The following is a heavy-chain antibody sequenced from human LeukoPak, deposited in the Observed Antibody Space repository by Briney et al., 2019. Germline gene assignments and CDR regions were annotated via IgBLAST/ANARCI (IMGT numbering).Heavy chain of an antibody. J-gene: IGHJ4*02. CDR1: GFTFSSYS. Sequence: GGSLRLSCAASGFTFSSYSMNWVRQAPGKGLEWVSSISSSSSYIYYADSVKGRFTISRDNAKNSPYLQMNSLRAEDTAVYYCASGVGFFDYWGQGTLVTVSS. V-gene: IGHV3-21*01. CDR2: ISSSSSYI. CDR3: ASGVGFFDY. D-gene: IGHD1-26*01.